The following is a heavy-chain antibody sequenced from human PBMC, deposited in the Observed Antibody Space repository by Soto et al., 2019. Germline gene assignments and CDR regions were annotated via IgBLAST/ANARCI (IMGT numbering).Heavy chain of an antibody. CDR3: ATDEVSHYYYDYMDV. CDR2: FDPEDGET. J-gene: IGHJ6*03. Sequence: GASVKVSCKVSGYTLTELSMHWVRQAPGKGLEWMGGFDPEDGETIYAQKFQGRVTMTEDTSTDTAYMELSSLRSEDTAVYYCATDEVSHYYYDYMDVWSKGTTVTVSS. D-gene: IGHD1-20*01. V-gene: IGHV1-24*01. CDR1: GYTLTELS.